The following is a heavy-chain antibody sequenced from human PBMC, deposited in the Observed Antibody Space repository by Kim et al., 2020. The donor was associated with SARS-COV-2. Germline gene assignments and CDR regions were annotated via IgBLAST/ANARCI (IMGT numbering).Heavy chain of an antibody. D-gene: IGHD3-22*01. Sequence: YADSVKGRVTISRDNAKNSLDLQMNSLRVEDTAVYYCARDGLYDRRAFDIWGHGTMVTVSS. J-gene: IGHJ3*02. CDR3: ARDGLYDRRAFDI. V-gene: IGHV3-48*03.